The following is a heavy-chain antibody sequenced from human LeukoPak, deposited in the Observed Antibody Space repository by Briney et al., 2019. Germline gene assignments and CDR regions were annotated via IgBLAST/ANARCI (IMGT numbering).Heavy chain of an antibody. Sequence: PGGSLRLPCAASGFTFDDYAMHWVRQAPGKGLEWVSGISWNSGSIGYADSVKGRFTISRDNAKNSLYLQMNSLRAEDTALYYCAKDMRGYYYVIDYWGQGTLVTVSS. D-gene: IGHD3-22*01. CDR1: GFTFDDYA. J-gene: IGHJ4*02. CDR2: ISWNSGSI. V-gene: IGHV3-9*01. CDR3: AKDMRGYYYVIDY.